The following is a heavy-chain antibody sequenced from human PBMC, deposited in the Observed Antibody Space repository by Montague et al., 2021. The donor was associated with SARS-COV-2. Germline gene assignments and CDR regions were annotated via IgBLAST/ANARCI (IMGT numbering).Heavy chain of an antibody. Sequence: SETLSLTCSVSGASMRTYYWTWIRESPGRGLERIGNISNSGITNYNLSLKSRATISLDKSKTQFPLKLTYVTTSDTALYYCARDLGWGRWYIDVWGRGTLVTVSS. V-gene: IGHV4-59*01. CDR3: ARDLGWGRWYIDV. CDR1: GASMRTYY. D-gene: IGHD1-26*01. CDR2: ISNSGIT. J-gene: IGHJ2*01.